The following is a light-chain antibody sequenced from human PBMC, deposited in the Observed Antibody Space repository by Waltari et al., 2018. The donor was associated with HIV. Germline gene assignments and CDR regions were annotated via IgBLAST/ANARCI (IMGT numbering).Light chain of an antibody. CDR2: WAS. CDR3: QQYSSVPPT. Sequence: DIVMTQSPDSLAVSLCERATINCTSSQRVFYISNNKNYLAWYQQKPRQPPKLLIYWASTRESGVPDRFSGSGSGTDFTLTISSLQAEDVAVYYCQQYSSVPPTFGQGTKVEIK. J-gene: IGKJ1*01. CDR1: QRVFYISNNKNY. V-gene: IGKV4-1*01.